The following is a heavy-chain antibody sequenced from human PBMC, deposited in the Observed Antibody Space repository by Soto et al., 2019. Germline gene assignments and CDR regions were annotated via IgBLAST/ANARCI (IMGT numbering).Heavy chain of an antibody. D-gene: IGHD1-1*01. V-gene: IGHV4-59*08. J-gene: IGHJ5*02. CDR3: ARSLDVQLERRWFDP. CDR1: GGSISSYY. CDR2: IYYSGST. Sequence: SETLSLTCTVSGGSISSYYWSWIRQPPGKGLEWIGYIYYSGSTNYNPSLKSRVTISVDTSKNQFSLKLSSVTAADTAVYYCARSLDVQLERRWFDPWGQGTLVTVSS.